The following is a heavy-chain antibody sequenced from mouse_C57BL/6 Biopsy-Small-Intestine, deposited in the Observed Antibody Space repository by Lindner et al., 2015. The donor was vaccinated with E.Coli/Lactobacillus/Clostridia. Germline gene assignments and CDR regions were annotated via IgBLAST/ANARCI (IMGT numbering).Heavy chain of an antibody. CDR1: DYTFTAYW. CDR3: AKGSLPFLY. Sequence: VQLQESGAELMKPGASVKLSCKATDYTFTAYWIEWVKQRPGHGLEWIGEILPGSGSTNYNEKFKGKATFTADTSSNTAYMQLSSLTTEDSAIYYCAKGSLPFLYWGQGTLVTVSA. J-gene: IGHJ3*01. V-gene: IGHV1-9*01. CDR2: ILPGSGST. D-gene: IGHD5-5*01.